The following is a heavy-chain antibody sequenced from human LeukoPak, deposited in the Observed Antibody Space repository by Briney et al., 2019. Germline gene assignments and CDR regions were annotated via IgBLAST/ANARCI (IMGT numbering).Heavy chain of an antibody. J-gene: IGHJ4*02. D-gene: IGHD5-12*01. Sequence: GGSLRLSCAASGFTLSSNYMSWVRQAPRKGLEWVSVIHSDGDTHYADSVKGRFTISRDTSKNTLYLQMNSLRAEDTAVYYCASTSIIRGYDHDQYYWGQGTLVTVSS. V-gene: IGHV3-53*01. CDR1: GFTLSSNY. CDR3: ASTSIIRGYDHDQYY. CDR2: IHSDGDT.